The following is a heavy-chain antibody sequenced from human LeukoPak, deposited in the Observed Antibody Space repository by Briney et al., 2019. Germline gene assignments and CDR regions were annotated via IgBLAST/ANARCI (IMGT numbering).Heavy chain of an antibody. V-gene: IGHV1-69*01. J-gene: IGHJ6*03. CDR1: GGTFSSYA. CDR3: ARVVASPHYYYMDV. CDR2: IIPIFGTA. Sequence: SVKVSCKASGGTFSSYAISWVRQAPGQGLEWMGEIIPIFGTANYAQKFQGRVTITADESTSTAYMELSSLRSEDTAVYYCARVVASPHYYYMDVWGKGTTVTVSS.